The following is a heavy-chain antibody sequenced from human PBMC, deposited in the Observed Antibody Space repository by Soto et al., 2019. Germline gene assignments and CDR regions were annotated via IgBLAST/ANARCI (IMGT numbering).Heavy chain of an antibody. CDR1: GYSFTIYW. CDR3: AXQGDYGDYAAYYYGMDA. Sequence: LGESMKISCKGSGYSFTIYWIGWVRQMPGKGLEWMGIIYPGDSDTRYSPSFQGQVTISADKSISTAYLQWSSLKASDTAMYYCAXQGDYGDYAAYYYGMDAWGQGTTVTVSS. V-gene: IGHV5-51*01. J-gene: IGHJ6*02. D-gene: IGHD4-17*01. CDR2: IYPGDSDT.